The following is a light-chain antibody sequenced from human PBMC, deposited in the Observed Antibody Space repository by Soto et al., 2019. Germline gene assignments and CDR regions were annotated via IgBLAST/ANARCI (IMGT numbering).Light chain of an antibody. J-gene: IGKJ4*01. CDR1: QTISSW. CDR3: QQYDSYPRT. CDR2: KAS. V-gene: IGKV1-5*03. Sequence: DIQMTQSPSTLSASVGDRVTITCRASQTISSWLAWYQQKPGQAPKLLIYKASSLESAVPSRFSGSGSGTEFALTIGGLQPDDFASYYCQQYDSYPRTFGGGTKVDIK.